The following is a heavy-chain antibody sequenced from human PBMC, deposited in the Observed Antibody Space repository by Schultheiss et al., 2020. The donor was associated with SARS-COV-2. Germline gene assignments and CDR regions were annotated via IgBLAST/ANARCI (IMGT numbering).Heavy chain of an antibody. CDR3: ARGRYANIVVVPAAKYYFDY. CDR2: IYYSGST. Sequence: SETLSLTCTVSGGSITSDYWSWIRQPPGKGLEWIGYIYYSGSTYYNPSLKSRVTISVDTSKNQFSLKLSSVTAADTAVYYCARGRYANIVVVPAAKYYFDYWGQGTLVTVSS. V-gene: IGHV4-59*12. CDR1: GGSITSDY. D-gene: IGHD2-2*01. J-gene: IGHJ4*02.